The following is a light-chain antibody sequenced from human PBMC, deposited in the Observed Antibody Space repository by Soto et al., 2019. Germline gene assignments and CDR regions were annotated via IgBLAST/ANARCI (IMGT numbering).Light chain of an antibody. Sequence: EIVMTQSPATLSVSPGERATLSCRASQSVRSNLAWYQQKPGQAPRLLIFNASTRATPIPARFSGTGSGTEFTLTISSLQSEDSAVYYCRQYNNWPPYTFGQGTKLEIK. V-gene: IGKV3-15*01. CDR3: RQYNNWPPYT. J-gene: IGKJ2*01. CDR2: NAS. CDR1: QSVRSN.